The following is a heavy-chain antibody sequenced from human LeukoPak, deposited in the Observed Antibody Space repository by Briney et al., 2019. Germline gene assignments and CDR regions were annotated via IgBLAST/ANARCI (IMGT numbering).Heavy chain of an antibody. J-gene: IGHJ5*02. D-gene: IGHD3-3*01. CDR1: GLTFTDVW. CDR2: IKSKNDGGTK. CDR3: NADEGYDLWSAAAP. V-gene: IGHV3-15*01. Sequence: PGGSLRLSCATSGLTFTDVWINWVRQAPGKGLEWVGRIKSKNDGGTKDYAAPVRGRFSISRDDSKSTVYLRMNSLESDDTAVYYCNADEGYDLWSAAAPWGQGTLVTVSS.